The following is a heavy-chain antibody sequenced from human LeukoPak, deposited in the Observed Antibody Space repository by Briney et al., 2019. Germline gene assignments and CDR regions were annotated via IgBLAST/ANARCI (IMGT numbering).Heavy chain of an antibody. CDR3: ARDPLDYWATSSGSRRPAFDY. D-gene: IGHD1-26*01. J-gene: IGHJ4*02. CDR2: ISAYNGNT. V-gene: IGHV1-18*01. Sequence: GASVKVSCKASGFTFTSYGITWVRQAPGQGLEWMGWISAYNGNTQYAQNLQGRVTMTTDTSTNTAYMELRSLRSDDTAVYYCARDPLDYWATSSGSRRPAFDYWGQGTPVTVSS. CDR1: GFTFTSYG.